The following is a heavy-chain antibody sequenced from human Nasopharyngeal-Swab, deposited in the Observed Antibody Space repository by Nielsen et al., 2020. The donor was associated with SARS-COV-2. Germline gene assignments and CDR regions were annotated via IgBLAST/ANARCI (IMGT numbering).Heavy chain of an antibody. CDR1: GFTFSRYE. D-gene: IGHD4-17*01. V-gene: IGHV3-48*03. CDR3: ARDHYGDYVDY. J-gene: IGHJ4*02. Sequence: GGSLRLSCVAPGFTFSRYEMNWVRQAPGKGLEWISYISSTGNTIYYADSVKGRFTISRDSAKNSLSLQMNSLRAEDTAVYYCARDHYGDYVDYWGQGTLVTVSS. CDR2: ISSTGNTI.